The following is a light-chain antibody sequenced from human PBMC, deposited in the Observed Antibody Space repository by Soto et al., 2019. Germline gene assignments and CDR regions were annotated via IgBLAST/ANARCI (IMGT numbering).Light chain of an antibody. CDR1: SSDVGSYNL. CDR3: CSYAGREGHVV. V-gene: IGLV2-23*01. Sequence: QSVLTQPASVSGSPGQSITISCTGTSSDVGSYNLVSWYQQHPGKAPKLMIYEGSKRPSGVSNRFSGSKSGNTASLTISGLQAEDEADYYCCSYAGREGHVVFGGGTKLIVL. CDR2: EGS. J-gene: IGLJ2*01.